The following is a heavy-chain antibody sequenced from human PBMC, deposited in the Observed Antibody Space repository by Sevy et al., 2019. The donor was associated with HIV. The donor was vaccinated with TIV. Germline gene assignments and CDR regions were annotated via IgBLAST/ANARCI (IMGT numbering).Heavy chain of an antibody. D-gene: IGHD3-10*01. J-gene: IGHJ4*02. V-gene: IGHV3-53*01. CDR1: GFTVSSNY. Sequence: GGSLRLSCAASGFTVSSNYMSWVRQAPGKGLEWVSVIYSGGSTYYADSVKGRFTISRDNSKNTLYLQMNSLGAEDTAVYYCARDSSYYGSGRGEDYWGQGTLVTVSS. CDR3: ARDSSYYGSGRGEDY. CDR2: IYSGGST.